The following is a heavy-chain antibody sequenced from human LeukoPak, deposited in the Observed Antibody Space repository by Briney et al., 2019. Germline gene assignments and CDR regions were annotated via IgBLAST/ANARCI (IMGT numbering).Heavy chain of an antibody. J-gene: IGHJ3*02. CDR1: GLTFSSYE. Sequence: GGSLRLSCAASGLTFSSYEMNWVRQAPGKGLEWVSYISSSGSTIYYADSVKGRFTISRDNSKNTLYLQMNSLRAEDTAVYYCTVGEISSGWPSDAFDIWGQGTMVTVSS. CDR3: TVGEISSGWPSDAFDI. D-gene: IGHD6-19*01. CDR2: ISSSGSTI. V-gene: IGHV3-48*03.